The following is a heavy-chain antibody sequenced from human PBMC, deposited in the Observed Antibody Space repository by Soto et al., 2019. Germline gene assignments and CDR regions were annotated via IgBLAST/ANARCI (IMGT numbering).Heavy chain of an antibody. Sequence: GSLRLSCAASWFTVSSNYMSWVRQAPGKGLEWVSVIYSGGSTYYADSVKGRLTISRDDSKNTLYLQRNSLRAEDTAVYYCARDKGFRGQHVHWGQGTLVNVSS. D-gene: IGHD6-6*01. V-gene: IGHV3-53*01. J-gene: IGHJ4*02. CDR3: ARDKGFRGQHVH. CDR1: WFTVSSNY. CDR2: IYSGGST.